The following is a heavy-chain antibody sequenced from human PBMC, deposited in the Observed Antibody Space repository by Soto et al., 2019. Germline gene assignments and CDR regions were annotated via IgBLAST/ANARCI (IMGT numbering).Heavy chain of an antibody. Sequence: PGGSLRLSCAASGFTFSSYDMHWVRQATGKGLEWVSAIGTAGDPYYPGSVKGRFTISRENAKNSLYLQMNSLRAGDTAVYYCARAGHYDFWSGYQAGGMDVWGQGTTVTVSS. CDR1: GFTFSSYD. CDR2: IGTAGDP. J-gene: IGHJ6*02. D-gene: IGHD3-3*01. CDR3: ARAGHYDFWSGYQAGGMDV. V-gene: IGHV3-13*05.